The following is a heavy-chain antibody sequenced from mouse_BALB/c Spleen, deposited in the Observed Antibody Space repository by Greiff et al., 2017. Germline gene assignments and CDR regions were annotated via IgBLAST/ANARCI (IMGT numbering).Heavy chain of an antibody. CDR2: IWRGGST. CDR1: GFSLTSYG. J-gene: IGHJ3*01. CDR3: AKNNYGYDGGFAY. Sequence: QVQLQQSGPSLVQPSQSLSITCTVSGFSLTSYGVHWVRQSPGKGLEWLGVIWRGGSTDYNAAFMSRLSITKDNSKSQVFFKMNSLQADDTAIYYCAKNNYGYDGGFAYWGQGTLVTVSA. V-gene: IGHV2-5-1*01. D-gene: IGHD2-2*01.